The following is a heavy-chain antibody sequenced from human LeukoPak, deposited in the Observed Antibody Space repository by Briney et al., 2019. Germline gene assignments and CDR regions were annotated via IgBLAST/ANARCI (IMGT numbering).Heavy chain of an antibody. D-gene: IGHD3-9*01. J-gene: IGHJ6*02. CDR3: TRDLMDYDVSTGLHHYYMDV. CDR2: ISSSSTI. Sequence: GGSLRLSCAASGFTFSDYYMNWVPQAPGKGLEWVSSISSSSTIYYADSVKGRFTISRDNAKNSLYLQMNSLRAEDTAVYYCTRDLMDYDVSTGLHHYYMDVWGQGTTVTVSS. CDR1: GFTFSDYY. V-gene: IGHV3-69-1*01.